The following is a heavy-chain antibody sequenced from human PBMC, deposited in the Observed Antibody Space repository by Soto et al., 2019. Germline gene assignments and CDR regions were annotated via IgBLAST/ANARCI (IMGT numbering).Heavy chain of an antibody. J-gene: IGHJ6*02. CDR2: TNAGNGNT. V-gene: IGHV1-3*01. Sequence: RASVKVSCKASGYTFTSYAMHWVRQAPGQRLEWMGWTNAGNGNTKYSQKFQGRVTITRDTSASTAYMELSSLRSEDTAVYYCARDSYYDFWSGYYTSYYYGMDVWGQGTTVTVSS. D-gene: IGHD3-3*01. CDR3: ARDSYYDFWSGYYTSYYYGMDV. CDR1: GYTFTSYA.